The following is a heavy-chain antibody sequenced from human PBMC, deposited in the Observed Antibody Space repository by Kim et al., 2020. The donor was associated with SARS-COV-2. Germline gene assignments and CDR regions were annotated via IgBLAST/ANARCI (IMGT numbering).Heavy chain of an antibody. CDR3: SKEDYSNYYMDV. Sequence: GGSLRLSCAASGFTFSSYGMHWVRQAPGKGLEWVAVISYDGSNKYYADSVKGRFTISRDNSKNTLYLQMNSLRAEDTAVYYRSKEDYSNYYMDVWGKGTT. CDR2: ISYDGSNK. D-gene: IGHD4-4*01. V-gene: IGHV3-30*18. J-gene: IGHJ6*03. CDR1: GFTFSSYG.